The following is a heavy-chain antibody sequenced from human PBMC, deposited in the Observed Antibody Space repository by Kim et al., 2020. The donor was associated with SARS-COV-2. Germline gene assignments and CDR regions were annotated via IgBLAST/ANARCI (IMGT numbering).Heavy chain of an antibody. CDR2: IRSKNYGGTP. D-gene: IGHD3-9*01. V-gene: IGHV3-49*03. Sequence: GGSLRLSCSASGFSFGDYAISWFRQAPGKGLEWVGFIRSKNYGGTPGYAASVKGELTISRDDFKSIAYLQMKSLKNEDTAVYYCARTLAYSDILTGYFDYWGQGTLVTVSS. CDR1: GFSFGDYA. CDR3: ARTLAYSDILTGYFDY. J-gene: IGHJ4*02.